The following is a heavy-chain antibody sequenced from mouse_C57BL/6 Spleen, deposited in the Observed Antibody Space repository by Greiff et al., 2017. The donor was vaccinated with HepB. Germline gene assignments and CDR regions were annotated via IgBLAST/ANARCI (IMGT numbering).Heavy chain of an antibody. J-gene: IGHJ2*01. CDR2: IDPSDSYT. CDR1: GYTFTSYW. CDR3: ARGAYYYGSSYRYFDY. Sequence: QVQLQQPGAELVMPGASVKLSCKASGYTFTSYWMHWVKQRPGQGLEWIGEIDPSDSYTNYNQKFKGKSTLTVDKSSSTAYMQLSSLTSEDSAVYYCARGAYYYGSSYRYFDYWGQGTTLTVSS. V-gene: IGHV1-69*01. D-gene: IGHD1-1*01.